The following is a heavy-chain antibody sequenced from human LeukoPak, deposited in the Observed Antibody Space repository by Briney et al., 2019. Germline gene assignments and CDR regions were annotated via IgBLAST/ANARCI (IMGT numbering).Heavy chain of an antibody. CDR3: ARATSVDLWRLEIRGDYFDY. J-gene: IGHJ4*02. V-gene: IGHV4-61*02. CDR1: GGSISSGSYY. CDR2: IYTNGST. D-gene: IGHD2-21*01. Sequence: SQTLSLTCTVSGGSISSGSYYWSWIRQPAGKGLEWIGRIYTNGSTNYNPSLKSRVTISVDTSKNQFSLKLSSVTAADTAVYYCARATSVDLWRLEIRGDYFDYWGQGTLVTVSS.